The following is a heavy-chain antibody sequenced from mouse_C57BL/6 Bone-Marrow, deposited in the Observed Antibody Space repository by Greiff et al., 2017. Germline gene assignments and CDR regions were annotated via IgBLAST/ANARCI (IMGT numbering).Heavy chain of an antibody. D-gene: IGHD4-1*01. CDR2: IRLKSDNYAT. Sequence: EVKLMESGGGLVQPGGSMKLSCVASGFTFSNYWMNWVRQSPEKGLEWVAQIRLKSDNYATHYAESVKGRFTISRDDSKSSVYLQMNNLRAEDTGIYYCTGTGVFAYWGQGTLVTVSA. CDR3: TGTGVFAY. CDR1: GFTFSNYW. J-gene: IGHJ3*01. V-gene: IGHV6-3*01.